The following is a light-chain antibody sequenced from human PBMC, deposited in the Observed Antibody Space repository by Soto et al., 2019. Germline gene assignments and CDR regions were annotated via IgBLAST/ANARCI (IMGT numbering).Light chain of an antibody. Sequence: QAVLTQSPSASASLGASVKLTCTLSSGHSSYAIAWHQQQPEKGPRYLMKVNSDGSHIKGDGIPDRLSGSSSGAERYLTISSLQSEDEADYYCQTWGTGIRVVFGGGTKVTVL. J-gene: IGLJ2*01. CDR1: SGHSSYA. V-gene: IGLV4-69*01. CDR2: VNSDGSH. CDR3: QTWGTGIRVV.